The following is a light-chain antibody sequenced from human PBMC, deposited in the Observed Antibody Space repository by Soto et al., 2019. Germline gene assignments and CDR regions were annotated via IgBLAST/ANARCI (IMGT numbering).Light chain of an antibody. Sequence: DIQVTQFPSSLSASVGDRITITCRASQAIGNYLAWYQQKPGKVPKLLTYAASTLQSGVPSRFSGSRSGADFTLTVSSLQPEDVATYYCQKYNGVPLTFGPGTKVDIK. CDR3: QKYNGVPLT. J-gene: IGKJ3*01. CDR2: AAS. CDR1: QAIGNY. V-gene: IGKV1-27*01.